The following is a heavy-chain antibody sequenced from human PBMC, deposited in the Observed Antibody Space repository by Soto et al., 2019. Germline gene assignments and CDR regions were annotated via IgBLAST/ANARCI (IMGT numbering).Heavy chain of an antibody. D-gene: IGHD5-18*01. CDR3: ATVDTAMVPAYYYYGMDV. Sequence: SVKVSCKASGFDFTISAVQWVRLARGQRLEWIGWIVVGRGKTNYAQRFQERVIITRDMSTRTAYMELSSLRSEDTAVYYCATVDTAMVPAYYYYGMDVWGQGTTVTVSS. V-gene: IGHV1-58*01. J-gene: IGHJ6*02. CDR2: IVVGRGKT. CDR1: GFDFTISA.